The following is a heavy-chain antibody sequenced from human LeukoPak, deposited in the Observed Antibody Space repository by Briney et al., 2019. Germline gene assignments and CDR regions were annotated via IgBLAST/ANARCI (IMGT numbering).Heavy chain of an antibody. J-gene: IGHJ4*02. CDR3: ARDLLSGSRRVWGSGDY. Sequence: ASVKVSCKASGYTFTSYAMHWVRQAPGQRLEWMGWINAGNGNTKYSQKFQGRVTITRDTSASTAYMELSSLRSEDTAVYYCARDLLSGSRRVWGSGDYWGQGTLVTVSS. CDR2: INAGNGNT. D-gene: IGHD3-16*01. V-gene: IGHV1-3*01. CDR1: GYTFTSYA.